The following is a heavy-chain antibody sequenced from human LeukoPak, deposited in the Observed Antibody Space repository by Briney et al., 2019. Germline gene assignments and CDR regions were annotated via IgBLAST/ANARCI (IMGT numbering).Heavy chain of an antibody. Sequence: GASVKVSCKASGYTFTGYYMHWVRQAPGQGLEWMGWINPNSGGTNYAQKFQGRVTMTRDTSISTAYMELSRLRSDDTAVYYCASFMCSSTSCFREADYWGQGPLVTVSS. CDR2: INPNSGGT. CDR1: GYTFTGYY. D-gene: IGHD2-2*01. CDR3: ASFMCSSTSCFREADY. J-gene: IGHJ4*02. V-gene: IGHV1-2*02.